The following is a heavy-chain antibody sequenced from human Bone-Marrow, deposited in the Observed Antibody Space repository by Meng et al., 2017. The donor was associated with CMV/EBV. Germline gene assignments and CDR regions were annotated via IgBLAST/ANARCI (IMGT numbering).Heavy chain of an antibody. CDR3: ARELRTYWYFDL. J-gene: IGHJ2*01. CDR1: GYSISSGYY. D-gene: IGHD3-16*01. V-gene: IGHV4-38-2*02. CDR2: IYHSGST. Sequence: SETLSLTCTVSGYSISSGYYWGWIRQPPGKGMEWIGSIYHSGSTYYNPSLKSRVTISVDTSKNPFSLKLSSVTAADTAVYYCARELRTYWYFDLWGRGTLVTVSS.